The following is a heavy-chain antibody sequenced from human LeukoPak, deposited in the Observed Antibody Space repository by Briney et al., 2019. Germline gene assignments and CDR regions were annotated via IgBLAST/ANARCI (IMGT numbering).Heavy chain of an antibody. CDR3: ARGQPRSTMIVVVITPRYFDY. D-gene: IGHD3-22*01. CDR2: INHSGST. V-gene: IGHV4-34*01. CDR1: GGSFSGYY. J-gene: IGHJ4*02. Sequence: PSETLSLTCAVYGGSFSGYYWSWIRQPPGKGLEWIGEINHSGSTNYNPSLKSRVTISVDTSKNQFSLKLSSVTAADTAVYYCARGQPRSTMIVVVITPRYFDYWGQGTLVTVSS.